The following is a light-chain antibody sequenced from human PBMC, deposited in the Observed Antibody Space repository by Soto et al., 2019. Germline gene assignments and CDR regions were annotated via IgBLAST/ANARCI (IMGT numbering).Light chain of an antibody. Sequence: QLVLTQPPSVSGAPGQRVTISCTGSSSNIGAGYDVHWYQQLPGTAPKLLIYGNSNRPSGVPDRFSGSKSGTSASLAITGLQAEDEADYYCQSYDSSLSGRGWVFGGGTKLTVL. CDR1: SSNIGAGYD. V-gene: IGLV1-40*01. CDR2: GNS. CDR3: QSYDSSLSGRGWV. J-gene: IGLJ3*02.